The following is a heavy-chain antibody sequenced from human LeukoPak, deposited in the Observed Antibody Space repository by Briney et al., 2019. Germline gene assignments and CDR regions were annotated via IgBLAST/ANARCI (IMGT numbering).Heavy chain of an antibody. Sequence: GGSLRLSCAASGFTFSSYWIHWVRQAPGKGLVWVSRINSDGSGTTYADSVKGRFTISRDNVKNTLYLQMNSLTGEDTAVYYCARVRRVYYVWGSYSGFDYFDYWGQGTLVTVSS. V-gene: IGHV3-74*01. J-gene: IGHJ4*02. CDR2: INSDGSGT. CDR1: GFTFSSYW. D-gene: IGHD3-16*01. CDR3: ARVRRVYYVWGSYSGFDYFDY.